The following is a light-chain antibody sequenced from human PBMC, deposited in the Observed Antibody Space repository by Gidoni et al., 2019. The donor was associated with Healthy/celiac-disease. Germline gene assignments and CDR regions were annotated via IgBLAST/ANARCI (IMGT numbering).Light chain of an antibody. Sequence: EIVMTQSPATLSVSPGERATLSCRASQGVSSNLAWYQQKPGQAPRLLIYGASTRATGIPARFSGSGSGTEFTLTISSLQSEDFAVYYCQQYNNWPFFXGXTKVEIK. J-gene: IGKJ4*01. V-gene: IGKV3-15*01. CDR3: QQYNNWPF. CDR1: QGVSSN. CDR2: GAS.